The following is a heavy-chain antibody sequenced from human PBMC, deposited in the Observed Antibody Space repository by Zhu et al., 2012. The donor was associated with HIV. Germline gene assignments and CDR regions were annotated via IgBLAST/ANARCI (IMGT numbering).Heavy chain of an antibody. CDR2: ISQTGNT. CDR3: ARNVVFPAAAPHAFEV. CDR1: GGSITNHC. J-gene: IGHJ3*01. D-gene: IGHD2-2*01. Sequence: QVQLQESGPGLVKPSETLSLTCTVSGGSITNHCWSWIRQPPGKGLEWIGYISQTGNTKYNPSLRSRVSISVDTSKNPFALKLSSMTAADTAVYYCARNVVFPAAAPHAFEVWGQGTMVTV. V-gene: IGHV4-59*11.